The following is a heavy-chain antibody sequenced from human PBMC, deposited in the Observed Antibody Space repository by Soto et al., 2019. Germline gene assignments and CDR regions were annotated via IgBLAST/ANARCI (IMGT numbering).Heavy chain of an antibody. CDR3: AREKSDLELFNWLDP. J-gene: IGHJ5*02. V-gene: IGHV5-10-1*01. Sequence: PGGSLKISCEASGYSFTTYWISWVRQMPGKGLEWMGAIDPRDSYTKYSPSFQGHVTISVDKSISTAYLQWNSLKASDTAIYYCAREKSDLELFNWLDPWGQGTLVTV. CDR1: GYSFTTYW. CDR2: IDPRDSYT. D-gene: IGHD1-7*01.